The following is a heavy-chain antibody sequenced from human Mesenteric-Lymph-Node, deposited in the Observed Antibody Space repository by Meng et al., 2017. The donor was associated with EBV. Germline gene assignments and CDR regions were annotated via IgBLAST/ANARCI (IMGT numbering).Heavy chain of an antibody. CDR2: ISPNGAAT. CDR1: VYTFSGFW. J-gene: IGHJ5*02. V-gene: IGHV1-2*06. CDR3: ARAVGGSYDWGRFDP. Sequence: VPVGRAGAGVEGPGAEAKVHSKAFVYTFSGFWMRWVLHAPGQGPEWMGRISPNGAATNYAQKFQGRVTMTKDTSISTAYMELRRLTSNDTAVYYCARAVGGSYDWGRFDPWGQGTLVTVSS. D-gene: IGHD3-16*01.